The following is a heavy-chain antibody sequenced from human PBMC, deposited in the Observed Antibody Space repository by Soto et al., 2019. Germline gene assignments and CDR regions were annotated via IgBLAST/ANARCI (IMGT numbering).Heavy chain of an antibody. V-gene: IGHV3-21*01. CDR2: ISSSSSYI. J-gene: IGHJ4*02. Sequence: GGSLRLSCAASGFTFSSYTMNWVRQAPGKGLEWVSSISSSSSYIYYADSVKGRFTISRDNAKNSLYLQMNSLRAEDTAVYYCAREAVYSSSWYDFDYWGQVTLVTVSS. CDR3: AREAVYSSSWYDFDY. D-gene: IGHD6-13*01. CDR1: GFTFSSYT.